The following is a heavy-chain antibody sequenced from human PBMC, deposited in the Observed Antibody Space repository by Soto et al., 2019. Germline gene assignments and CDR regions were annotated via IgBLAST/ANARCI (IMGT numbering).Heavy chain of an antibody. CDR1: GFTFRNYA. CDR2: ISGSGGST. J-gene: IGHJ4*02. D-gene: IGHD3-22*01. V-gene: IGHV3-23*01. Sequence: GGSLRLSCIASGFTFRNYAMSWVRQAPGKGLEWVSGISGSGGSTHYTDSVKGRFTISRDNSKNTLYLQMNALRAEDTAVYYCAKDPTYDSSGYEFVGFDYWGQGTLVTVSS. CDR3: AKDPTYDSSGYEFVGFDY.